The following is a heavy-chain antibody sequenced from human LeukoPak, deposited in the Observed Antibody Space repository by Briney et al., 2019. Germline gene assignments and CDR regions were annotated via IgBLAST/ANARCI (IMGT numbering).Heavy chain of an antibody. CDR3: ARNLVVAGLHPNDY. CDR1: GGSFSDYF. J-gene: IGHJ4*02. Sequence: SETLSLTCAVYGGSFSDYFCSWIRQPPGKGLEWIGEINHSGSTKYYPSLKSRVIISVDTSKSQFSLRLSSVTAADTAVYYCARNLVVAGLHPNDYWGQGTLVRVSS. D-gene: IGHD2-15*01. V-gene: IGHV4-34*01. CDR2: INHSGST.